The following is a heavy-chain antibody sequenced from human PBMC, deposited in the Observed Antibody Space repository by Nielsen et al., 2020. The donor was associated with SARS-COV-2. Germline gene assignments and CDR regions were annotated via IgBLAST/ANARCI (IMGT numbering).Heavy chain of an antibody. J-gene: IGHJ6*02. CDR2: ISYDGSNK. V-gene: IGHV3-30-3*01. Sequence: GESLKISCAASGFTFSSYAMHWVRQAPGKGLEWVAVISYDGSNKNYADSVKGRFTISRDNSKNTLYLQMNSLRAEDTAVYYCARDAQDNYDFWSGYYIDYYYGMDVWGQGTTVTVSS. CDR3: ARDAQDNYDFWSGYYIDYYYGMDV. CDR1: GFTFSSYA. D-gene: IGHD3-3*01.